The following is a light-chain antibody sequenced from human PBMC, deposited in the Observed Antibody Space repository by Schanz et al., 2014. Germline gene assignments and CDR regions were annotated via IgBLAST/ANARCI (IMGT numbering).Light chain of an antibody. J-gene: IGKJ2*01. Sequence: EIVMTQSPGTLSLSPGERATLSCRASQSVSSGYLAWYQQKPGQAPRLLIYAASSRATGIPDRFSGSGSGTEFTLTISSLQSEDFAIYYCQQYNNWPPVYTFGQGTKLEIK. V-gene: IGKV3D-15*01. CDR1: QSVSSGY. CDR3: QQYNNWPPVYT. CDR2: AAS.